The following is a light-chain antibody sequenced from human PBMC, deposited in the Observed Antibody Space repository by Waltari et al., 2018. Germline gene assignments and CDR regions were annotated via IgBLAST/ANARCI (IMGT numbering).Light chain of an antibody. CDR1: QGVSRW. Sequence: SCRTSQGVSRWLAWYQQNPCRPPRLLIYGASSRATGIPDRFSGSGSGTDFSLTISRLEPGDSAVYYCQKYGTLPATFGQGTKVEVK. J-gene: IGKJ1*01. CDR3: QKYGTLPAT. CDR2: GAS. V-gene: IGKV3-20*01.